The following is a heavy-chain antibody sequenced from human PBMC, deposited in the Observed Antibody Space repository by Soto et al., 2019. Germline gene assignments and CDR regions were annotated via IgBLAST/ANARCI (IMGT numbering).Heavy chain of an antibody. D-gene: IGHD2-15*01. CDR3: AKETYSGPLDY. V-gene: IGHV3-30*18. CDR2: ISYDGSNK. CDR1: GFTFSSYG. Sequence: QVQLVESGGGVVQPGRPLRLSCAASGFTFSSYGMHWVRQAPGKGLEWVAVISYDGSNKYYADSVKARFTISRDNSKNTLYLQMNSLRAEDTAVYYCAKETYSGPLDYWGQGTLVTVSS. J-gene: IGHJ4*02.